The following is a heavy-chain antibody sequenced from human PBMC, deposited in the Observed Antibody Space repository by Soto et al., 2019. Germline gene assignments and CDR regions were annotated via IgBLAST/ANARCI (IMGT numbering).Heavy chain of an antibody. Sequence: PSETLSLTCAVYGGSFSCYYWSWIRQPPGKGLEWIGEINHSGSTNYNPSLKSRVTISVDTSKNQFSLKLSSVTAADTAVYYCARGXAVRGGGYYHYYYGMDVWGQGTTVTVSS. D-gene: IGHD2-15*01. V-gene: IGHV4-34*01. CDR1: GGSFSCYY. CDR3: ARGXAVRGGGYYHYYYGMDV. J-gene: IGHJ6*02. CDR2: INHSGST.